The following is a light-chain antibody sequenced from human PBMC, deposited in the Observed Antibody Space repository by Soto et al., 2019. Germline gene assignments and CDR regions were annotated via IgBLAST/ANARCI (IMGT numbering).Light chain of an antibody. V-gene: IGLV2-14*03. CDR3: SSSITSTTLV. CDR1: SSDVGASNF. CDR2: DVT. Sequence: QSVLTQPASVSGSPRQSITISCTGTSSDVGASNFVSWYQQHPGKAPRLLIYDVTNRPSGVSDRFSGSKSDNTASLTISGLQAEDEADYYCSSSITSTTLVFVGGTKLPVL. J-gene: IGLJ2*01.